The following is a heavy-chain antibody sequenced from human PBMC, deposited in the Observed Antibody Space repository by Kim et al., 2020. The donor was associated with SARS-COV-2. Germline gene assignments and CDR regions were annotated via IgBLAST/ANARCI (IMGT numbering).Heavy chain of an antibody. CDR2: IYYSGST. J-gene: IGHJ3*02. Sequence: SETLSLTCAVSGGSISSGGYSWSWIRQPPGKGLEWIGYIYYSGSTYYNPSLKSRVTISVDRSKNQFSLKLSSVTAADTAVYYCARGRGYSYGWNDAFDI. D-gene: IGHD5-18*01. CDR1: GGSISSGGYS. V-gene: IGHV4-30-2*01. CDR3: ARGRGYSYGWNDAFDI.